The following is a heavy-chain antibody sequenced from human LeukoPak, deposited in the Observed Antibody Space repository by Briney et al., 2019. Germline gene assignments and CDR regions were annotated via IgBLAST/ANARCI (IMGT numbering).Heavy chain of an antibody. Sequence: SETLSLTCTVSGGSINTYYWSWIRQPPRKGLQWIGYIYYSGSTNYNPSLKSRVTISVDTSKNQFSLKLTSVSAADTAVYYCARHSVAGRLDAFDIWGQGTMVTVSS. V-gene: IGHV4-59*01. CDR2: IYYSGST. J-gene: IGHJ3*02. CDR3: ARHSVAGRLDAFDI. CDR1: GGSINTYY. D-gene: IGHD6-19*01.